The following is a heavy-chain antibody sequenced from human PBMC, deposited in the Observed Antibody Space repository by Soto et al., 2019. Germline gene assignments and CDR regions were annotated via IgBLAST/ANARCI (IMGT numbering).Heavy chain of an antibody. V-gene: IGHV4-59*01. D-gene: IGHD6-6*01. Sequence: SETLSLTCTVSGGSISSYYWSLLRQPPGKGLEWIGYIYYSGSTNYNPSLKSRVTISVDTSKNQFSLKLSSVTAADTAVYYCARAPYSSSSDWFDHWGQGTLVSVSS. CDR2: IYYSGST. CDR3: ARAPYSSSSDWFDH. CDR1: GGSISSYY. J-gene: IGHJ5*02.